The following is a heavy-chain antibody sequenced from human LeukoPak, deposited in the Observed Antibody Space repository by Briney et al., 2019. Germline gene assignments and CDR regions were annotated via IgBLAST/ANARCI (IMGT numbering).Heavy chain of an antibody. J-gene: IGHJ5*02. CDR2: IRSSGTT. D-gene: IGHD3-16*01. V-gene: IGHV3-49*03. CDR1: RFSFGTHT. Sequence: GGSLRLSCTTSRFSFGTHTMHWFRQAPGKGLQWIGFIRSSGTTQYAASVKGRFTISRDDSKSIAYLQMNSLKTEDTAVYYCTRDRFYVWFDPWGQGTLVTVSS. CDR3: TRDRFYVWFDP.